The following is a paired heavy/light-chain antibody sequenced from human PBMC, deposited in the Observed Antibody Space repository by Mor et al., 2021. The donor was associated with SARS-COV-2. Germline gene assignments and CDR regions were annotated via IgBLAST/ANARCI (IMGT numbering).Light chain of an antibody. CDR3: QQYGSSWLT. J-gene: IGKJ4*01. CDR1: QSVSSSY. CDR2: GAS. Sequence: EIVLTQSPGTLSLSPGERATLSCRASQSVSSSYLAWYQQKPGQAPRLLIYGASSRATGIPDRFSGSGSGTDFTLTISRLEPEDFAVYYCQQYGSSWLTFGGGTKVEIK. V-gene: IGKV3-20*01.
Heavy chain of an antibody. D-gene: IGHD3-3*01. J-gene: IGHJ4*02. CDR3: ARTTYYDFWSGYYRAAIPGYYFDY. CDR1: GGSISSGGYY. Sequence: QVQLQESGPGLVKPSQTLSLTCTVSGGSISSGGYYWSWIRQHPGKGLEWIGYIYYSGSTYYNPSLKSRVTISVDTSKNQFSLKLSSVTAADTAVYYCARTTYYDFWSGYYRAAIPGYYFDYWGQGTLVTVSS. CDR2: IYYSGST. V-gene: IGHV4-31*03.